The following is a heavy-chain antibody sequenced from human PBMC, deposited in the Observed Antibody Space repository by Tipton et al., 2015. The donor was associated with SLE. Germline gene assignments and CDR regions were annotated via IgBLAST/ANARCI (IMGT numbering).Heavy chain of an antibody. D-gene: IGHD4-17*01. V-gene: IGHV4-61*02. CDR3: ARYDYSDERAFDI. J-gene: IGHJ3*02. CDR2: MYGSGSA. CDR1: GGSISSSYY. Sequence: TLSLTCTVSGGSISSSYYWSWIRQPAGKGLEWIGRMYGSGSANYNPSLKSRVIISVDTSKNQFSLKLSSVTAADTAVYYCARYDYSDERAFDIWGQGTMVTVSS.